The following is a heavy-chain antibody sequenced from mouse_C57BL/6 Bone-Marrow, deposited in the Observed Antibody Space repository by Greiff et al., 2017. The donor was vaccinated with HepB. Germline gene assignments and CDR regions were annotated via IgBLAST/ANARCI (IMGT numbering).Heavy chain of an antibody. Sequence: EVKLVESGGDLVKPGGSLKLSCAASGFTFSSYGMSWVRQTPDKRLEWVGTISSGGSYNYYPDSVKGRFTISRDQAKNNLYLQMSSLTSEDTAVYYCANACGTYAMDYGGQGTAVTVSS. CDR3: ANACGTYAMDY. D-gene: IGHD1-1*02. J-gene: IGHJ4*01. CDR2: ISSGGSYN. CDR1: GFTFSSYG. V-gene: IGHV5-6*01.